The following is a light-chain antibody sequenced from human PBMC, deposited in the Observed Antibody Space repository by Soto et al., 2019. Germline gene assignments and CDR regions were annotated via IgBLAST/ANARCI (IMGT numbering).Light chain of an antibody. CDR1: QSIDVW. Sequence: DINMTQSPSTLSASVGDRVTITCRASQSIDVWLAWYQQKLGKAPRLLIYGASSLQSGVPSRFSGRGSGTEFTLPISSLQPEDFATYFCHQHNSQSPDTFGQGTKLEIK. CDR3: HQHNSQSPDT. CDR2: GAS. V-gene: IGKV1-5*01. J-gene: IGKJ2*01.